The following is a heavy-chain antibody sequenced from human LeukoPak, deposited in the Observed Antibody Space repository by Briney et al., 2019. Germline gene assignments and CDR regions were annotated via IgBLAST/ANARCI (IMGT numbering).Heavy chain of an antibody. Sequence: PSETLSLTCTVSGGSISSYYWSWIRRPAGKGLEWIGRIYTSGSTNYNPSLKSRVTMSVDTSKNQFSLKLSSVTAADTAVYYCARDSLGILTGYDNWFDPWGQGTLVTVSS. V-gene: IGHV4-4*07. CDR3: ARDSLGILTGYDNWFDP. J-gene: IGHJ5*02. CDR2: IYTSGST. CDR1: GGSISSYY. D-gene: IGHD3-9*01.